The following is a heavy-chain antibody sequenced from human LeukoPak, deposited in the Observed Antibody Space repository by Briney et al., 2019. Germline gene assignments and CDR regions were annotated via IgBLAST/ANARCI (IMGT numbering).Heavy chain of an antibody. D-gene: IGHD6-13*01. CDR1: GGSISGYY. V-gene: IGHV4-59*12. CDR3: ARQIASAGTAGFDF. CDR2: IYYSGST. Sequence: PSETLSLTCTVSGGSISGYYWSWIRQPPGKGLEWIGYIYYSGSTNYNPSLQSRVTISVDTSKNQFSLRLRSVTAADTAVYYCARQIASAGTAGFDFWGQGALVTVSS. J-gene: IGHJ4*02.